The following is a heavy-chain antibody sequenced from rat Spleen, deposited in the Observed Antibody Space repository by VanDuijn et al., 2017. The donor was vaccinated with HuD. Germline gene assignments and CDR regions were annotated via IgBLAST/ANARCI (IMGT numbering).Heavy chain of an antibody. CDR3: TRGGYFRY. CDR2: INYDGRST. Sequence: EVQLVESDGGLVQPGRSLKLSCAASGFAFSDHYVAWVRQGPTKGLEWVATINYDGRSTFYRDSVRDRFTISRDNGKNTLYLQIDSLKSEDTATYYCTRGGYFRYWGQGVMVTVSS. J-gene: IGHJ2*01. V-gene: IGHV5-29*01. D-gene: IGHD2-5*01. CDR1: GFAFSDHY.